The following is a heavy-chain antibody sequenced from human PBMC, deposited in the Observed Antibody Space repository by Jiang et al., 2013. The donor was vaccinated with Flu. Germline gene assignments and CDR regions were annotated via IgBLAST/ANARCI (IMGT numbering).Heavy chain of an antibody. V-gene: IGHV3-11*03. CDR1: GFSLSDQY. J-gene: IGHJ5*02. CDR2: ITKNGYS. Sequence: VQLLESGGGLVKPGGSLRLSCAASGFSLSDQYISWIRQAPGKGLEWVSYITKNGYSNYADSMKGRFTISRDNAKNSLYLQMNSLGVEDTAMYYCARTFFNYSETSGWQSWFDPGAREAWSSSP. D-gene: IGHD3-22*01. CDR3: ARTFFNYSETSGWQSWFDP.